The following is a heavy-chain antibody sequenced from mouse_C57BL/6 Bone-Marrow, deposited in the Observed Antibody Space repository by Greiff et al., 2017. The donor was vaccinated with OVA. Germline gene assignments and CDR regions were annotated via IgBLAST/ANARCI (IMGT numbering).Heavy chain of an antibody. CDR2: IDPSDSYT. J-gene: IGHJ4*01. CDR3: APDGYYVPYYYAMDY. V-gene: IGHV1-59*01. Sequence: VQLQQPGAELVRPGPSVKLSCKASGYTFTSYWMHWVKQRPGQGLEWIGVIDPSDSYTNYNQKFKGKATLTVDTSSSTAYMQLSSLTSEDSAVYYCAPDGYYVPYYYAMDYWGQGTSVTVSS. CDR1: GYTFTSYW. D-gene: IGHD2-3*01.